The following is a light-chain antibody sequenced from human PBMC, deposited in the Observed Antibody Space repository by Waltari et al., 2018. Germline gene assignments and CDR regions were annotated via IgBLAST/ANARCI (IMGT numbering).Light chain of an antibody. J-gene: IGKJ2*01. Sequence: ERVMTQSPATLSVSPGETATLSCRASQSASTNLAWYQQKAGHAPRLLIYDASIRATGFSARFSGSGAGTEFTLAIPGLQPEDFAVYYCQQYNNWLYTVGQGTKLEIK. CDR1: QSASTN. V-gene: IGKV3-15*01. CDR3: QQYNNWLYT. CDR2: DAS.